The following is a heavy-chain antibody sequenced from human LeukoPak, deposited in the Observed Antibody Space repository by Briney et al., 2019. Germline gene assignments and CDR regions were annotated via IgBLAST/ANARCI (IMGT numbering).Heavy chain of an antibody. J-gene: IGHJ3*02. CDR1: GFTFGRYA. Sequence: SGVSLRLSCAASGFTFGRYAMSWVRQAPGKGLEWVSTICGSGVTTYYADSVKGRFTIPRDNSKNTMYLQMNSLRAEDTALYYCAKDRPYDYDSSGFMAFDIWVQGTMVTVS. CDR2: ICGSGVTT. CDR3: AKDRPYDYDSSGFMAFDI. V-gene: IGHV3-23*01. D-gene: IGHD3-22*01.